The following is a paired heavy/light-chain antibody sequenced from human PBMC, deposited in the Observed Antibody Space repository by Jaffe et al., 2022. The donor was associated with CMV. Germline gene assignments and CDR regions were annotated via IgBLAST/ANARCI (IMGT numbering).Light chain of an antibody. V-gene: IGKV1-39*01. CDR2: AAS. J-gene: IGKJ1*01. CDR1: QSISSY. Sequence: DIQMTQSPSSLSASVGDRVTITCRASQSISSYLNWYQQKPGKAPKLLIYAASSLQSGVPSRFSGSGSGTDFTLTISSLQPEDFATYYCQQRGAFGQGTKVEIK. CDR3: QQRGA.
Heavy chain of an antibody. J-gene: IGHJ6*02. D-gene: IGHD2-15*01. Sequence: QVTLRESGPALVKPTQTLTLTCTFSGFSLSTSGMCVSWIRQPPGKALEWLALIDWDDDKYYSTSLKTRLTISKDTSKNQVVLTMTNMDPVDTATYYCARTRGSGTHPLYYYYGMDVWGQGTTVTVSS. CDR2: IDWDDDK. CDR3: ARTRGSGTHPLYYYYGMDV. CDR1: GFSLSTSGMC. V-gene: IGHV2-70*01.